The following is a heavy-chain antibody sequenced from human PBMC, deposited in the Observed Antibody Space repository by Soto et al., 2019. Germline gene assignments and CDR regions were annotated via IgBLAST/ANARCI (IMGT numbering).Heavy chain of an antibody. J-gene: IGHJ4*02. CDR1: GFTFSDYT. CDR2: IRSKPYGGTT. Sequence: GGSLRLSCTTXGFTFSDYTMSWFRQAPGKGLEWVGFIRSKPYGGTTEHAASVKGRFAISRDDSKSIAYLQMNSLKAEDTAVYYCTRDGRYSGYPPPAFWGPGTLVTVSS. CDR3: TRDGRYSGYPPPAF. V-gene: IGHV3-49*03. D-gene: IGHD5-12*01.